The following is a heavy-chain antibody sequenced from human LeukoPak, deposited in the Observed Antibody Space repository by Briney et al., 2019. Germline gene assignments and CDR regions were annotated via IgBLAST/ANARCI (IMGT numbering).Heavy chain of an antibody. CDR1: GFTFDDYA. CDR2: ISWKRGSI. CDR3: AKAGYHYGVGAFDI. D-gene: IGHD3-22*01. V-gene: IGHV3-9*01. J-gene: IGHJ3*02. Sequence: GRSLRLSCAASGFTFDDYAMHWVRQAPGKGLEWVSGISWKRGSIGYADSVKGRFTISRDNVKNSLYLQMNSLRAEDTALYYCAKAGYHYGVGAFDIWGQGTMVTVSS.